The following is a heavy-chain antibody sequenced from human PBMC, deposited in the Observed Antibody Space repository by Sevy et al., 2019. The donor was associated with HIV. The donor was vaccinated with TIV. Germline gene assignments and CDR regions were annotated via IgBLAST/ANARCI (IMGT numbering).Heavy chain of an antibody. V-gene: IGHV3-9*01. Sequence: GGSLRLSCAASAFRFEDYGMHWVRRAPGKGLEWVSGIGWNSGSVGYAVSVKGRFTISRDNAKNLLYLQMNSLTSEDTALYYCAKDLLPYGSGSYPLDYWGQGTVVTVSS. CDR1: AFRFEDYG. J-gene: IGHJ4*02. D-gene: IGHD3-10*01. CDR3: AKDLLPYGSGSYPLDY. CDR2: IGWNSGSV.